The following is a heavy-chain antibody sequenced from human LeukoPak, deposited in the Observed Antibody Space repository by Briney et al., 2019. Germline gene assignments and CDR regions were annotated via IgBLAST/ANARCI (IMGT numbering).Heavy chain of an antibody. V-gene: IGHV3-21*01. CDR2: ISTSSSYI. Sequence: PGGSLRLSCAASGFTFSSYSMNWVRQAPGKGLEWVSSISTSSSYIYYADSVKGRFTISRDNAKKSLYLQMNSLRADDTAVYYCARVRIGAFDIWGQGTMVTVSS. CDR3: ARVRIGAFDI. CDR1: GFTFSSYS. D-gene: IGHD2/OR15-2a*01. J-gene: IGHJ3*02.